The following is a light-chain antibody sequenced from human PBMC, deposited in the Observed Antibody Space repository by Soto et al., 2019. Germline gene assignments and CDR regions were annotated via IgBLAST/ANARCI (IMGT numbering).Light chain of an antibody. CDR2: AAS. Sequence: DIQMTQSPSSLSASVGDRVTITCRAHQDISNYLAWYQQKPGKVPELLIYAASTLRTGVQSRFSGSGSGTVFTLTINNLQPKDVATYYCQKYNSAPNTFGRGTRLEIK. CDR1: QDISNY. J-gene: IGKJ2*01. V-gene: IGKV1-27*01. CDR3: QKYNSAPNT.